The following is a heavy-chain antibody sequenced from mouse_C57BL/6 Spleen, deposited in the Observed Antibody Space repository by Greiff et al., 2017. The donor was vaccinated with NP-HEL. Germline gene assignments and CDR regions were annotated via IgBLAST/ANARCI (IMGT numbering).Heavy chain of an antibody. D-gene: IGHD3-2*02. CDR2: IYPRSGNT. CDR3: ARVDSSGYPYAMDY. Sequence: LQLQQSGAELARPGASVKLSCKASGYTFTSYGISWVKQRTGQGLEWIGEIYPRSGNTYYNEKFKGKATLTADKSSSTAYMELRSLTSEDSAVYFCARVDSSGYPYAMDYWGQGTSVTVSS. J-gene: IGHJ4*01. CDR1: GYTFTSYG. V-gene: IGHV1-81*01.